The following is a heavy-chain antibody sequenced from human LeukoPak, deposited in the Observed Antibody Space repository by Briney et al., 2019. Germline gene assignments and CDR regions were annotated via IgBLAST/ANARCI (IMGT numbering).Heavy chain of an antibody. J-gene: IGHJ3*02. CDR1: GGSISSYY. D-gene: IGHD3-22*01. CDR2: IYYSGST. CDR3: ARRSYYYDSSGYSDAFDI. Sequence: SETLSLTCTVSGGSISSYYWSWIRQPPGKGLEWIGYIYYSGSTNYNPSLKSRVTISVDTSKNQFSLKLSSVTAADTAVYYRARRSYYYDSSGYSDAFDIWGQGTMVTVSS. V-gene: IGHV4-59*08.